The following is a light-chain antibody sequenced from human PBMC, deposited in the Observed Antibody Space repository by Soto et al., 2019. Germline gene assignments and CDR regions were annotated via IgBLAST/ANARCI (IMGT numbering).Light chain of an antibody. J-gene: IGLJ1*01. CDR2: EVS. Sequence: QSALTQPASVSGSPGQSITISCTGTSSDVGGYNYVSWYQQHPGKAPKLMIYEVSNRPSGVSNSFSGSKSGNTDSLTISGLQAEDEADYYCSSYTSSSTLYVFGTGTKLTVL. CDR1: SSDVGGYNY. V-gene: IGLV2-14*01. CDR3: SSYTSSSTLYV.